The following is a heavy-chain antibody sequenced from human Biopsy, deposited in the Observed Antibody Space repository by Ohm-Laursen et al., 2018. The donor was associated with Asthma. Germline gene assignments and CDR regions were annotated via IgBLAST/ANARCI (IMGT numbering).Heavy chain of an antibody. CDR2: IYSSGDT. CDR1: GASISQYY. D-gene: IGHD3-22*01. Sequence: SQTLSLTCSVSGASISQYYWTWIRQSPGKGLEWIAYIYSSGDTYYSPSLKSRVSISLDTSKNQFSLRLTSVTAADTAVYYCARDRAMISETWGQGTLVTVSS. CDR3: ARDRAMISET. V-gene: IGHV4-30-4*08. J-gene: IGHJ5*02.